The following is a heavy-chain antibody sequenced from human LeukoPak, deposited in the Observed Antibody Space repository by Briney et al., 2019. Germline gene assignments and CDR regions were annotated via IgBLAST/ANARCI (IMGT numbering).Heavy chain of an antibody. D-gene: IGHD6-13*01. J-gene: IGHJ6*03. CDR2: INPNSGGT. V-gene: IGHV1-2*02. CDR1: GYTFTGYY. Sequence: ASVKVSFKASGYTFTGYYMHWVRRAPGQGLEWMGWINPNSGGTNYAQKFQGRVTMTRDTSISTAYMELSRLRSDDTAVYYCARVISAAGYYYYYYMDVWGKGTTVTISS. CDR3: ARVISAAGYYYYYYMDV.